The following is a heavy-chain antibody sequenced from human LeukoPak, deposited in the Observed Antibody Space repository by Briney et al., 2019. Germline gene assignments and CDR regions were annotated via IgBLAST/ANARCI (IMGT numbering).Heavy chain of an antibody. V-gene: IGHV3-30*18. CDR3: AKMSSRFIDYVWGSYRVDFDY. CDR1: GFTFSSYG. CDR2: ISYDGSNK. J-gene: IGHJ4*02. D-gene: IGHD3-16*02. Sequence: VGSLRLSCAASGFTFSSYGMHWVRQAPGKGLEWVAVISYDGSNKYYADSVKGRFTISRDNSKNTLYLQMNSLRAEDTAVYYCAKMSSRFIDYVWGSYRVDFDYWGQGTLVTVSS.